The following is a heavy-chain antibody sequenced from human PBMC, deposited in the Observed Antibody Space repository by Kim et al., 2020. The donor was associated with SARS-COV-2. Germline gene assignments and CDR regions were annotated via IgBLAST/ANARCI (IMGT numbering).Heavy chain of an antibody. CDR3: ARDSSGWPYYFDY. CDR2: IWYDGSNK. CDR1: GFTFSSYG. Sequence: GGSLRLSCAASGFTFSSYGMHWVRQAPGKGLEWVAVIWYDGSNKYYADSVKGRFTISRDNSKNTLYLQMNSLRAEDTAVYYCARDSSGWPYYFDYWGQGTLVTVSS. V-gene: IGHV3-33*01. D-gene: IGHD6-19*01. J-gene: IGHJ4*02.